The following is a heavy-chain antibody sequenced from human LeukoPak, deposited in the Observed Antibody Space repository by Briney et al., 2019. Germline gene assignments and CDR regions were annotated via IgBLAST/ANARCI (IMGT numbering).Heavy chain of an antibody. CDR3: ARLYYDFWSGYSPRNDY. J-gene: IGHJ4*02. V-gene: IGHV1-18*01. Sequence: ASVKVSCKASGYTFTSYGITWVRQAPGQGLEWMGWISAHNGNTDYAQNLQGRMTMSTDTSTNIAYMELRTLRSDDTAIYYCARLYYDFWSGYSPRNDYWGQGTLVTVSS. D-gene: IGHD3-3*01. CDR2: ISAHNGNT. CDR1: GYTFTSYG.